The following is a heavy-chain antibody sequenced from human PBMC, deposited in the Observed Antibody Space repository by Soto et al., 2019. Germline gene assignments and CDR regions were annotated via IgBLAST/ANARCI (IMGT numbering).Heavy chain of an antibody. J-gene: IGHJ6*02. CDR3: ARAESGSYYYYYYGMDV. V-gene: IGHV1-18*01. D-gene: IGHD1-26*01. CDR1: GYTFTSYG. Sequence: GASVKVSCKASGYTFTSYGISWVRQAPGQGLEWMGWISAYNGNTNYAQKLQGRVTMTTDTSTSTAYMELRSLRSDDTAVYYCARAESGSYYYYYYGMDVWGQGTTVTVSS. CDR2: ISAYNGNT.